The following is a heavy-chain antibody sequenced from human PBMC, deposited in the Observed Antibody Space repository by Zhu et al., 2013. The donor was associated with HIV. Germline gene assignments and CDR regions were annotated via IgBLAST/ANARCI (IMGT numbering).Heavy chain of an antibody. J-gene: IGHJ2*01. CDR1: GGTFSSYA. CDR2: IIPIFGTA. V-gene: IGHV1-69*12. Sequence: QVQLVQSGAEVKKPGSSVKVSCKASGGTFSSYAISWVRQAPGQGLEWMGGIIPIFGTANYAQKFQGRVTITADESTSTAYMELSSLRSEDTAVYYCARGRSIVVAAAGTELQPYWYFDLWGRGTLVTVSS. D-gene: IGHD6-13*01. CDR3: ARGRSIVVAAAGTELQPYWYFDL.